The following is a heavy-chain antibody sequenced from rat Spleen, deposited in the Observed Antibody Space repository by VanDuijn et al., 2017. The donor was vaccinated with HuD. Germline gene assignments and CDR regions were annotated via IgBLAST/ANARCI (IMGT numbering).Heavy chain of an antibody. CDR1: GFTFSNYY. J-gene: IGHJ2*01. V-gene: IGHV5-27*01. Sequence: EVQLVESGGGLVQPGRSLKLSCAASGFTFSNYYMAWVRQAPTKGLEWVAYISTGGGSTYYRDSVKGRFTISRDNAKSTLYLQMDSLRSEDTATYYCTTGGYGGYYFDYWGQGVMVTVSS. D-gene: IGHD1-11*01. CDR2: ISTGGGST. CDR3: TTGGYGGYYFDY.